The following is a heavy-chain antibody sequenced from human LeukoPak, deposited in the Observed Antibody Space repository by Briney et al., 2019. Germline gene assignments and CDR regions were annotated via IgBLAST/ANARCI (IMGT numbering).Heavy chain of an antibody. V-gene: IGHV5-51*01. J-gene: IGHJ6*03. CDR2: IYPGDSDT. D-gene: IGHD1-26*01. CDR1: GCSFTNYW. Sequence: GESLKISCQGSGCSFTNYWIGWVRQMPGKGLEWMGIIYPGDSDTRYSPSFQGQVTISADKSISTAYLQWSSLKASDTAMYYCARHGSDRKSYYYYYMDVWGKGTTVTVSS. CDR3: ARHGSDRKSYYYYYMDV.